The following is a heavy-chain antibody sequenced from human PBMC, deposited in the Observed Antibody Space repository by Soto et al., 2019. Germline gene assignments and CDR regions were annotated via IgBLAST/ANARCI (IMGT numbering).Heavy chain of an antibody. Sequence: QVQLQESGPGLVKPSQTLSLTCTVSGGSISSDDYYWTWIRQPPGKGLEWIGYTYYSGSTYYNPSPKSRLTISVDTSKNQFSLKLSSVTAADTAVYYCARGSKGGYYYGMDVWGQGTTVTVSS. V-gene: IGHV4-30-4*01. CDR1: GGSISSDDYY. CDR3: ARGSKGGYYYGMDV. D-gene: IGHD3-16*01. CDR2: TYYSGST. J-gene: IGHJ6*02.